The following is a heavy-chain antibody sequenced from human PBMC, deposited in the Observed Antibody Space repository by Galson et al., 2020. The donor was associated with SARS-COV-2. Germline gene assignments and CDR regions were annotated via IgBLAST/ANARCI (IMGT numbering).Heavy chain of an antibody. J-gene: IGHJ6*02. Sequence: GGSLRLSCAASGFNFSDYYMNWIRQAPGKGLEWLSHITSSGSTISYADSVKGRFTISRDNAKNSLYLQMNSLRAEDTAVYYCAREYYYALDVWGQGTTVTGSS. CDR3: AREYYYALDV. V-gene: IGHV3-11*01. CDR2: ITSSGSTI. CDR1: GFNFSDYY.